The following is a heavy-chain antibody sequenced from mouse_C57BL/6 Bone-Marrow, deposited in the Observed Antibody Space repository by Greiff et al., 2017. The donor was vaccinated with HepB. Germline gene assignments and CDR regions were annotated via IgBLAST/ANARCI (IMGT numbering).Heavy chain of an antibody. J-gene: IGHJ2*01. CDR1: GFTFSSYG. CDR3: ARLITTNYFDY. D-gene: IGHD1-1*01. V-gene: IGHV5-6*01. CDR2: ISSGGSYT. Sequence: EVNVVESGGDLVKPGGSLKLSCAASGFTFSSYGMSWVRQTPDKRLEWVATISSGGSYTYYPDSVKGRFTISRDNAKNTLYLQMSSLKSEDTAMYYCARLITTNYFDYWGQGTTLTVSS.